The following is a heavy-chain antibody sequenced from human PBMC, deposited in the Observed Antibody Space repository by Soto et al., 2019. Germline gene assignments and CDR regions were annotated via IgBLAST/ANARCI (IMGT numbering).Heavy chain of an antibody. CDR1: GCTFSIYA. V-gene: IGHV1-69*13. D-gene: IGHD2-8*01. CDR3: AREGVYYFDY. J-gene: IGHJ4*02. CDR2: IIPIFGTA. Sequence: SVPVSRTDSGCTFSIYASSCVRQAPGQGLEWMGGIIPIFGTANYAQKFQGRVTITADEATGTASVELSSLRSVDAAVYYCAREGVYYFDYWGQGTLVTVSS.